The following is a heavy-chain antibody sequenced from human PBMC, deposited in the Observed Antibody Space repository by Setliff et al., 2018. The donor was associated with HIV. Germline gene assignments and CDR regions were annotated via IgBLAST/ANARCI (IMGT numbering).Heavy chain of an antibody. D-gene: IGHD3-10*01. V-gene: IGHV4-4*08. CDR2: IFSSGST. Sequence: SETLSLTCTVSGDSISSYSWNWIRQSPGGGLEWIGFIFSSGSTKSNPSLQSRVTMSIDTSNNQFSLRLTSVTAADTAVYYCARRIDDSGSFPDKNWFDTWGQGSLVTVSS. CDR3: ARRIDDSGSFPDKNWFDT. CDR1: GDSISSYS. J-gene: IGHJ5*02.